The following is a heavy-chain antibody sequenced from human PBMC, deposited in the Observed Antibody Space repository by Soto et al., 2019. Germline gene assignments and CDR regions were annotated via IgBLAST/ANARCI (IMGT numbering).Heavy chain of an antibody. D-gene: IGHD3-10*01. J-gene: IGHJ3*02. CDR1: GGTFSSYT. CDR2: IIPTLGIA. CDR3: VRGGSGRYYKDAFDI. Sequence: QVQLVQSGAEVKKPGSSVKVSCKASGGTFSSYTISWVRQAPGQGLEWMGRIIPTLGIANYAQKFQGRVTITADKSMSTAYIELRSLLFEDTAVYYCVRGGSGRYYKDAFDIWGQGTMVAVSS. V-gene: IGHV1-69*02.